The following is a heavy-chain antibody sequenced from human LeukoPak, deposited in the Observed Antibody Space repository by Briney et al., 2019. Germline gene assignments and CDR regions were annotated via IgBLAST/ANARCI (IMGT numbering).Heavy chain of an antibody. Sequence: GGSLGLSCAASGFTFSDYYMSWIRQAPGKGLEWVSYISNSGTTIYYADSVKGRFTISRDNAKNSLYLQMNSLRAEDTAMYYCARALAGFSFDPWGQGTLATVSS. CDR3: ARALAGFSFDP. D-gene: IGHD3-10*01. V-gene: IGHV3-11*01. CDR1: GFTFSDYY. CDR2: ISNSGTTI. J-gene: IGHJ5*02.